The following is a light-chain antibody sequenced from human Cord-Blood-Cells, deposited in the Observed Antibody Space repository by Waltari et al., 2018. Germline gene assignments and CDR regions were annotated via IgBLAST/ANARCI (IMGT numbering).Light chain of an antibody. CDR2: DAS. V-gene: IGKV1-33*01. Sequence: DIQMTQSPSSLSASVGDRVTITCQASQDISNYLNWYQQKPGKAPKTLIYDASNLETGVPSRFSGSGSGTDFTFTISSLQPEDIATYYCQQYDNLPRVTFGQGTKLEIK. J-gene: IGKJ2*01. CDR3: QQYDNLPRVT. CDR1: QDISNY.